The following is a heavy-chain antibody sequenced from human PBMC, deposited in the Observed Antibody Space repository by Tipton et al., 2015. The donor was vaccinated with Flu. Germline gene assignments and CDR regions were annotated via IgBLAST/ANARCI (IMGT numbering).Heavy chain of an antibody. D-gene: IGHD6-13*01. V-gene: IGHV3-23*01. CDR3: ARVIGAAGAY. CDR2: IVRSGTTT. J-gene: IGHJ4*02. Sequence: SLRLSCTASGITFSSYAMSWVRQAPGKGLEWVSSIVRSGTTTYYADSVKGRFSISRDNSKNTLYLQMNSLRVEDTALYYCARVIGAAGAYWGQGTLVTVSS. CDR1: GITFSSYA.